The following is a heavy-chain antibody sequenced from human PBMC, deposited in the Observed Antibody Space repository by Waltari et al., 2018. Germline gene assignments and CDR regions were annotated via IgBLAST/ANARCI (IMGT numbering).Heavy chain of an antibody. D-gene: IGHD6-19*01. CDR3: ARDSPIAVAGTRSNYYGMDV. Sequence: QVQLQESGPGLVKPSETLSLTCTVSGGSISSYYWSWIRQPPGKGLEWIGYIYYSGSTNYTPSLKSRVTISVDTSKNQFSLKLSSVTAADTAVYYCARDSPIAVAGTRSNYYGMDVWGQGTTVTVSS. V-gene: IGHV4-59*01. CDR1: GGSISSYY. CDR2: IYYSGST. J-gene: IGHJ6*02.